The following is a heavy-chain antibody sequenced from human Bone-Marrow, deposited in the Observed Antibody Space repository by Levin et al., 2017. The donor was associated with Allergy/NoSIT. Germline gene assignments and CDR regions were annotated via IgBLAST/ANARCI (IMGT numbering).Heavy chain of an antibody. J-gene: IGHJ4*02. CDR3: ARVVFDDFWSGYYPGFDY. CDR2: INPNSGGT. Sequence: ASVKVSCKASGYTFTGYYMHWVRQAPGQGLEWMGWINPNSGGTNYAQKFQGRVTMTRDTSISTAYMELSRLRSDDTAVYYCARVVFDDFWSGYYPGFDYWGQGTLVTVSS. D-gene: IGHD3-3*01. CDR1: GYTFTGYY. V-gene: IGHV1-2*02.